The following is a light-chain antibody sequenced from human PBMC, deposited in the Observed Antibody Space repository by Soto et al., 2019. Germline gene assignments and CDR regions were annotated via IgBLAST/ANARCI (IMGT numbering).Light chain of an antibody. CDR2: DVS. J-gene: IGLJ2*01. CDR3: SSYTSSSTPV. V-gene: IGLV2-14*01. Sequence: QSALTQPASVSGSPGQSITISCTGTSNDVGGYNYVSWYQQHPGIAPKLMIYDVSDRPSGVSNRFSGSKSGDTASLTISGLQAEDEADYYCSSYTSSSTPVFGGGTKLTVL. CDR1: SNDVGGYNY.